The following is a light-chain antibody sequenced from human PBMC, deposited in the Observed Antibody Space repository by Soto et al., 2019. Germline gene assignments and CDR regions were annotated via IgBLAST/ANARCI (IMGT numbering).Light chain of an antibody. CDR2: DAS. V-gene: IGKV1-13*02. Sequence: AIQLTQSPSSLSASVGDRVTITCRASQGISSALAWYQQKPGKAPKLLIYDASSLESGVPSRFSGSGSGTDFTLTISSLQPEDFATYYCHQFNSYPPAWTFGQGTKVEIK. J-gene: IGKJ1*01. CDR1: QGISSA. CDR3: HQFNSYPPAWT.